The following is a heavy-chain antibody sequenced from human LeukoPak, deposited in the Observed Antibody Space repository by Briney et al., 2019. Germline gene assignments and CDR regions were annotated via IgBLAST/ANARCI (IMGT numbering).Heavy chain of an antibody. CDR3: TTDLVVVVPAADY. D-gene: IGHD2-2*01. Sequence: GGSLRLSCAASGFTFSNAWMSWVRQAPGKGLEWVGRIKSKTDGGTTDYAAPVKGRFTISRDDSKNTLYLQMNRLKTEDTAVYYCTTDLVVVVPAADYWGQGTLVTVSS. J-gene: IGHJ4*02. V-gene: IGHV3-15*01. CDR2: IKSKTDGGTT. CDR1: GFTFSNAW.